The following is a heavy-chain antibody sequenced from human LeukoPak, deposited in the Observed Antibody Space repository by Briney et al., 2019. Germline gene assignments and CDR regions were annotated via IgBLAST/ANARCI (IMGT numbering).Heavy chain of an antibody. J-gene: IGHJ4*02. Sequence: SVKVSCKASGGTFSSYAISWVRQAPGQGLEWMGGIIPIFGTANYAQKFQGRVTITADESTSTAYMELSSLRSEDTAVYYCARGRGYSYGLYYFDYWGQGTLVTVSS. CDR3: ARGRGYSYGLYYFDY. V-gene: IGHV1-69*01. D-gene: IGHD5-18*01. CDR1: GGTFSSYA. CDR2: IIPIFGTA.